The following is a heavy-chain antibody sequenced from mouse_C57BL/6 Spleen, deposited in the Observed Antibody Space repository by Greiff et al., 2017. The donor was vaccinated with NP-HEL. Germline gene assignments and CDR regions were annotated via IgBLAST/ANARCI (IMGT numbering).Heavy chain of an antibody. CDR3: TRWETGGDAMDY. CDR2: IDPETGGT. CDR1: GYTFTDYE. Sequence: VQLQQSGAELVRPGASVTLSCKASGYTFTDYEMHWVKQTPVHGLEWIGAIDPETGGTAYNQKFKGKAILTADKSSSTAYMELRSLTSEDSAVYYCTRWETGGDAMDYWGQGTSVTVSS. D-gene: IGHD4-1*01. V-gene: IGHV1-15*01. J-gene: IGHJ4*01.